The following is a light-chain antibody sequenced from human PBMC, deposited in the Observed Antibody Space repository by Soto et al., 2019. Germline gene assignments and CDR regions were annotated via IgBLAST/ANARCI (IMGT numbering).Light chain of an antibody. CDR3: QQLNSYLIT. V-gene: IGKV1-9*01. Sequence: DIQLTQSPSFLSASVGDRVTITCRASQGISSYLAWYQQKPGKAPKLLIYAASTLQSGVPSRFSGSGSGTEFTLKISSLQPEDFATYYCQQLNSYLITVGQGTRLEIK. J-gene: IGKJ5*01. CDR2: AAS. CDR1: QGISSY.